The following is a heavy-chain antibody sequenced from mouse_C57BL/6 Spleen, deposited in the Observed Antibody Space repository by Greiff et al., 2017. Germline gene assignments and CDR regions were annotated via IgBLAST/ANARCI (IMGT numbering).Heavy chain of an antibody. CDR2: IDPENGDT. V-gene: IGHV14-4*01. CDR3: TTPTGTKFAY. D-gene: IGHD4-1*02. J-gene: IGHJ3*01. CDR1: GFNFKDDY. Sequence: VQLQQSGAELVRPGASVKLSCTASGFNFKDDYMHWVKQRPEQGLEWIGWIDPENGDTEYASKFQGKATITADTSSNTAYLQLSSLTSEDTAVSYGTTPTGTKFAYWGQGTLVTVSA.